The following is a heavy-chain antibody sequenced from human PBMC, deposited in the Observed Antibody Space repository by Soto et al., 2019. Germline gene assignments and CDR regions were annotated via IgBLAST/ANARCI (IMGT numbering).Heavy chain of an antibody. J-gene: IGHJ4*02. CDR3: ARRLPTYDSSGYYLYYFDY. V-gene: IGHV4-39*01. Sequence: SETLSLTCTVSGGSISSSSYYWGWIRQPPGKGLEWIGSIYYSGSTYYNPSLKSRVTISVDTSKNQFSLKLSSVTAADTAVYYCARRLPTYDSSGYYLYYFDYCGQGTLVTVSS. CDR1: GGSISSSSYY. CDR2: IYYSGST. D-gene: IGHD3-22*01.